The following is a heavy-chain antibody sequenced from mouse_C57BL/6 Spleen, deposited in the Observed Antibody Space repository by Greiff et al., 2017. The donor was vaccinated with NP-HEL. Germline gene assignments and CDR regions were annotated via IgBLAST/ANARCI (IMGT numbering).Heavy chain of an antibody. J-gene: IGHJ4*01. V-gene: IGHV5-17*01. CDR3: ARSLYHYAMDY. CDR2: ISSGSSTI. CDR1: GFTFSDYG. Sequence: EVKVVESGGGLVKPGGSLKLSCAASGFTFSDYGMHWVRQAPEKGLEWVAYISSGSSTIYYADTVKGRFTISRDNAKNTLFLQMTSLRSEDTAMYYCARSLYHYAMDYWGQGTSVTVSS.